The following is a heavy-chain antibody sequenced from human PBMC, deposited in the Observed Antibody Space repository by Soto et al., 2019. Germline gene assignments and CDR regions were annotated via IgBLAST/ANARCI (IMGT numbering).Heavy chain of an antibody. CDR1: AGSISSSNC. J-gene: IGHJ6*02. CDR3: ARVEGRFYYGVDV. V-gene: IGHV4-4*02. Sequence: QVQLQESGPGLVKPSGTLSLSCAVSAGSISSSNCWSWVRQPPGKGLEWIGEIYHSGSTNYNPSLKSRVTISVDKSKNQFSLKLSSVTAADTVVYYCARVEGRFYYGVDVWGQGTTVTVSS. CDR2: IYHSGST.